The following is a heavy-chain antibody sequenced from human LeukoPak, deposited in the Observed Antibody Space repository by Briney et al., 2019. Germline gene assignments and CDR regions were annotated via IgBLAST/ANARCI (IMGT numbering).Heavy chain of an antibody. V-gene: IGHV3-15*01. D-gene: IGHD3-22*01. CDR3: TTSWFRYYYDSSGYYYFAFDI. Sequence: GESLKISCAASGFTFSNAWMSWVRQAPGRGLEWVGHIKSKTDGGTTDYAAPVKGRFTISRDDSRNTLFLQMNSLKTEDTAVYYCTTSWFRYYYDSSGYYYFAFDIWGQGTMVTVSS. CDR1: GFTFSNAW. J-gene: IGHJ3*02. CDR2: IKSKTDGGTT.